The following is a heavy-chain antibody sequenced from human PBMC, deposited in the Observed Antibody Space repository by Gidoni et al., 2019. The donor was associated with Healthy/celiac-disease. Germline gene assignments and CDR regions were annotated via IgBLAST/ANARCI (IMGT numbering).Heavy chain of an antibody. CDR1: GLPFGDYA. Sequence: EVPLVESGGGLVQPGRSLRLSWTASGLPFGDYAMSWFRQAPGKGLEWVGFIRSKAYGGTTEYAASVKGRFTISRDDSKSIAYLQMNSLKTEDTAVYYCTSLWFGPFDYWGQGTLVTVSS. D-gene: IGHD3-10*01. V-gene: IGHV3-49*03. CDR2: IRSKAYGGTT. CDR3: TSLWFGPFDY. J-gene: IGHJ4*02.